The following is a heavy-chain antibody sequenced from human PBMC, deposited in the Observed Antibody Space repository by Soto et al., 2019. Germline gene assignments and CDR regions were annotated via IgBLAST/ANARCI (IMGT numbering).Heavy chain of an antibody. CDR2: ISSSSSTI. D-gene: IGHD1-1*01. CDR1: GFTFSSYS. CDR3: ARSTPGYYYGMDV. Sequence: EVQLVESGGGLVQPGGSLRLSCAASGFTFSSYSMNWVRQAPGKGLEWVSYISSSSSTIYYADSVKGRFTISRDNAKNSLYLQMNSLRDDDTAVYYCARSTPGYYYGMDVWGQGTTVTVSS. V-gene: IGHV3-48*02. J-gene: IGHJ6*02.